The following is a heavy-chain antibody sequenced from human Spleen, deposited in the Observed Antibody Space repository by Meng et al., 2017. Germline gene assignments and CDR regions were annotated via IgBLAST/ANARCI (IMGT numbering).Heavy chain of an antibody. CDR2: IWYDGSNK. V-gene: IGHV3-33*01. CDR3: ARETGEETYYFDY. CDR1: GFTFSSYG. J-gene: IGHJ4*02. D-gene: IGHD7-27*01. Sequence: QVQLVGAGGVVVQPGRSLRLSCAASGFTFSSYGMHWVRQAPGKGLEWVAVIWYDGSNKYYADSVKGRFTISRDNSKNTLYLQMNSLRAEDTAVYYCARETGEETYYFDYWGQGTLVTVSS.